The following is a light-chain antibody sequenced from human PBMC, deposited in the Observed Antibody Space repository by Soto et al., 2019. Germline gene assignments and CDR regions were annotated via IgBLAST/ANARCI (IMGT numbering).Light chain of an antibody. J-gene: IGKJ5*01. CDR2: LGS. CDR1: QTLLHSNGYNY. Sequence: DIVMTQSPLSLRVTPGEPASISCRSSQTLLHSNGYNYLDWYLLKPGQSPQLLIYLGSNRASGVPDRVSGRGSGTDFTLKISRVEAEDGGVYYCMQALQPPPAFGQGTRLEIK. CDR3: MQALQPPPA. V-gene: IGKV2-28*01.